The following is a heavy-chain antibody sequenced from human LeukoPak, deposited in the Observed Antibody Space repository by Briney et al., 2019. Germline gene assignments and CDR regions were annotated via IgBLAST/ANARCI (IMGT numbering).Heavy chain of an antibody. CDR3: AIVTNGEFTYY. V-gene: IGHV4-31*03. J-gene: IGHJ4*02. CDR1: GGTISIGAYY. CDR2: IYYSGIT. D-gene: IGHD3-10*01. Sequence: PSQTLSLICTVSGGTISIGAYYWSWIRQHPGKGLEWIGYIYYSGITYYNPSLKSRVTISVDTSKNQFSLYLSSVTAADTAVYYCAIVTNGEFTYYWVQGTLVTVSS.